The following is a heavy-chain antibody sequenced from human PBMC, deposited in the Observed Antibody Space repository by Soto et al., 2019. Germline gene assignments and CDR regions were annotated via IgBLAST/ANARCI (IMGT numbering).Heavy chain of an antibody. J-gene: IGHJ5*02. Sequence: EVQLVESGGGLVQPGGSLRLSCAASKFSFSGYWMHWVRQAPGKGLMWVSRVNPDGSTTTYADSVKGRFTISRDNAKNTVFLQMNSLGADDTAVYYCAKVASGSYDWFDPWGQGTLVTVSS. CDR3: AKVASGSYDWFDP. CDR1: KFSFSGYW. D-gene: IGHD1-26*01. CDR2: VNPDGSTT. V-gene: IGHV3-74*01.